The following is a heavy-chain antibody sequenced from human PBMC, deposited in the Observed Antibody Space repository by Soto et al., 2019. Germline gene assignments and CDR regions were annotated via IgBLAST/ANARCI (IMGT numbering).Heavy chain of an antibody. J-gene: IGHJ6*02. CDR3: ATGRGVNFYYGMDV. CDR1: GFTFSRYW. V-gene: IGHV3-7*03. Sequence: GGSLRLSCAASGFTFSRYWMSWVRQAPGKGLEWVANIKGDGSEKYYVDSVKGRFTISRDNSKNTLYLQMNSLRAEDTAVYYCATGRGVNFYYGMDVWGQGTTVTVSS. D-gene: IGHD3-10*01. CDR2: IKGDGSEK.